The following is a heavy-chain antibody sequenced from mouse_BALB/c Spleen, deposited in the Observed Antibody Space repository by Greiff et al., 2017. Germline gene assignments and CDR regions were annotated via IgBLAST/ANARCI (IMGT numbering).Heavy chain of an antibody. CDR1: GFTFSDYY. CDR3: ARNAFAY. V-gene: IGHV5-4*02. J-gene: IGHJ3*01. CDR2: ISDGGSYT. Sequence: EVNLVESGGGLVKPGGSLKLSCAASGFTFSDYYMYWVRQTPEKRLEWVATISDGGSYTYYPDSVKGRFTISRDNAKNNLYLQMSSLKSEDTAMYYCARNAFAYWGQGTLVTVSA.